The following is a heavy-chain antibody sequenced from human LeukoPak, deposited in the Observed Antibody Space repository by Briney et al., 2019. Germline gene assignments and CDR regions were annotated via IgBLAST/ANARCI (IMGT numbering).Heavy chain of an antibody. V-gene: IGHV3-74*01. Sequence: GGSLRLSCAASGLTFSSYWMHWVRQAPGKGLVWVSRINSDGSSTSYADSVKGRFTISRDNAKNTLYLQMNSLRAEDTAVYYCARGGRLWFGELQDPLDYWGQGTLVTVSS. CDR2: INSDGSST. CDR1: GLTFSSYW. D-gene: IGHD3-10*01. CDR3: ARGGRLWFGELQDPLDY. J-gene: IGHJ4*02.